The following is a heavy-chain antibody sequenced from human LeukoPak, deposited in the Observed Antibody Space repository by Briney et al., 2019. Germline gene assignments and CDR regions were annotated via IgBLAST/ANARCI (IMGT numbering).Heavy chain of an antibody. CDR2: VSYSGST. CDR3: ARRDYYDSSGYGY. Sequence: SETLSLTCTVSGGSISSYYWSWVRQPPGKGLEWIGYVSYSGSTYYNPSLKSRVTISVDRSKNQFSLKLSSVTAADTAVYYCARRDYYDSSGYGYWGQGTLVTVSS. CDR1: GGSISSYY. J-gene: IGHJ4*02. V-gene: IGHV4-59*12. D-gene: IGHD3-22*01.